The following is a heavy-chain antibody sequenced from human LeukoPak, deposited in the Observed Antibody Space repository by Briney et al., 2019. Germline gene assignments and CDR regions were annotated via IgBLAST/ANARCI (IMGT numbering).Heavy chain of an antibody. D-gene: IGHD3-3*01. V-gene: IGHV3-23*01. CDR3: AKDQGDFWSGSNTGDY. Sequence: GGSLRLSCAASGFTFSSYAMSWVRQAPGKGLEWVSAISGSGGSTYYADSVKGRFTISRDNSKNTLYLQMNSLRAEDTAVYYCAKDQGDFWSGSNTGDYWGQGTLVTVSS. CDR1: GFTFSSYA. J-gene: IGHJ4*02. CDR2: ISGSGGST.